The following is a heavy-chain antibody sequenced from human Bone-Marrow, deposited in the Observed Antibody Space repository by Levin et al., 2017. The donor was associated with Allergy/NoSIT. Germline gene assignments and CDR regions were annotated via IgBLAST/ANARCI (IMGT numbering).Heavy chain of an antibody. CDR3: ARDHRSASRSFDL. CDR2: ISGSSTII. CDR1: GFTFSTFG. V-gene: IGHV3-21*01. D-gene: IGHD6-6*01. Sequence: GESLKISCEASGFTFSTFGFHWVRQAPGKGLEWVSSISGSSTIIFYAESVKGRFTISRDNARNSLFLQMNSLRAEDTATYYCARDHRSASRSFDLWGQGTVVTVSS. J-gene: IGHJ3*01.